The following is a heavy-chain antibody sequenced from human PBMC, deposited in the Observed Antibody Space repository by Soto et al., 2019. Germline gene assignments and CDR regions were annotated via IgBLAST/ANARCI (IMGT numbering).Heavy chain of an antibody. V-gene: IGHV4-59*01. CDR3: ARAGSRYDSSGYFDY. CDR2: IYYSGST. CDR1: GVSISSYY. D-gene: IGHD3-22*01. J-gene: IGHJ4*02. Sequence: QVQLQESGPGLVKPSETLSLTCTVSGVSISSYYWGWIRQPPGKGLAWIGYIYYSGSTNYNPSLKSRVTTSVDPSKNQCSRKLRSVTAADTAVYYCARAGSRYDSSGYFDYWGQGTLVTVSS.